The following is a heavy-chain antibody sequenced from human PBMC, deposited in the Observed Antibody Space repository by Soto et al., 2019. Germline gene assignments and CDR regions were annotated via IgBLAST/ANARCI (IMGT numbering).Heavy chain of an antibody. J-gene: IGHJ6*03. CDR2: ISESGGRT. CDR1: GFTFANYA. CDR3: ARGKLFYYYYYLDV. Sequence: GSLRLSCAASGFTFANYAMTWVRQAPGKGLEWVSAISESGGRTFYADSVKGRFTVSRDNSKNTLYLQMNSLKAEDTAIYYCARGKLFYYYYYLDVWGKGTTVTVSS. V-gene: IGHV3-23*01. D-gene: IGHD3-10*01.